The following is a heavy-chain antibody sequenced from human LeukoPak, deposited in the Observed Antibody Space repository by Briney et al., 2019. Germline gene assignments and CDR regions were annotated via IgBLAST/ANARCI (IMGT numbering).Heavy chain of an antibody. CDR3: ARGTVTTSTYWYFDL. Sequence: ASVKVSCKASGYTFTGYYMQWVRQAPGQGLEWMGWINPNSGGTNYAQKFQGRVTMTRDTSISTAYMELSRLRSDDTAVYFCARGTVTTSTYWYFDLWGRGTLVTVSS. V-gene: IGHV1-2*02. D-gene: IGHD4-17*01. CDR1: GYTFTGYY. CDR2: INPNSGGT. J-gene: IGHJ2*01.